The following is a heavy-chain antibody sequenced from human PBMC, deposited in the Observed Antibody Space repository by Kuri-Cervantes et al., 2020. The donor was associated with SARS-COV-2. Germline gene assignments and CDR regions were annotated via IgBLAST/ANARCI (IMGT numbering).Heavy chain of an antibody. Sequence: GGSLRPPCAASGFTFDDYGMSWVRQAPGKGLEWVSGINWNGGSTGYADSVKGRFTISRDNAKNSLFLQMDSLRAEDTAVYYCARGGHFTNGVSYGDHYFGLWGRGTLVTVSS. D-gene: IGHD2-8*01. CDR3: ARGGHFTNGVSYGDHYFGL. CDR2: INWNGGST. V-gene: IGHV3-20*04. J-gene: IGHJ2*01. CDR1: GFTFDDYG.